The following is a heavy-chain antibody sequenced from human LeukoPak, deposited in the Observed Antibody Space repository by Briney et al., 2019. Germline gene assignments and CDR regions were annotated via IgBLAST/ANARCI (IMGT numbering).Heavy chain of an antibody. V-gene: IGHV3-9*01. J-gene: IGHJ1*01. CDR2: ISWNSGSI. Sequence: GRSLRLSCAASGFTFDDYAMHWVRQAPGKGLEWVSGISWNSGSIGYADSVKGQFTISRDNAKNSLYLQMNSLRAEDTALYYCAKDYGSGSYYRSEYFQHWGQGTLVTVSS. CDR1: GFTFDDYA. D-gene: IGHD3-10*01. CDR3: AKDYGSGSYYRSEYFQH.